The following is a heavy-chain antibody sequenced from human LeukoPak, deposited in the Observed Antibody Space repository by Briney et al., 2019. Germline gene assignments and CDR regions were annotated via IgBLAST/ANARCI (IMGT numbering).Heavy chain of an antibody. J-gene: IGHJ3*02. V-gene: IGHV4-39*07. D-gene: IGHD3-22*01. CDR3: ARSSGYSDAFDI. Sequence: SETLSLTCSVSGGSISSSSHYWDWIRQPPGEGLEWIGSIYYSGSTYYNPSLKSRVTISVDTSKNQFSLKLISVTAADTAVYYCARSSGYSDAFDIWGQGTMVTVSS. CDR1: GGSISSSSHY. CDR2: IYYSGST.